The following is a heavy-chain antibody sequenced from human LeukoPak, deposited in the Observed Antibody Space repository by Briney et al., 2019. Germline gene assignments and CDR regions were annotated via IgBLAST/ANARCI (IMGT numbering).Heavy chain of an antibody. J-gene: IGHJ4*02. CDR2: ISGSGGNT. D-gene: IGHD3-16*02. Sequence: GGSLRLSCAASGFTFSSYAMSWVRQAPGKGLEWVSAISGSGGNTYYADSVKGRFTISRDNSKNTLYLQMNSLRAEDTAVYYCAKSTTSGDYVWGSYRSLDYWGQGTLVTVSS. V-gene: IGHV3-23*01. CDR3: AKSTTSGDYVWGSYRSLDY. CDR1: GFTFSSYA.